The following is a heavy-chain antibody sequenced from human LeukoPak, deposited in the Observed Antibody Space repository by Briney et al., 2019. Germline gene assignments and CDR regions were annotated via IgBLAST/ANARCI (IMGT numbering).Heavy chain of an antibody. Sequence: ASVEVSCKASGYTFTSYAMHWVRQAPGQRLEWMGWINGGNGNTKYSQEFQGRVTITRDTPASTAYMEVSSLRSEDMAVYYCARARYETRIWPKSRYDYYYYMDVWGKGTTVTVSS. D-gene: IGHD3-3*01. CDR2: INGGNGNT. CDR3: ARARYETRIWPKSRYDYYYYMDV. CDR1: GYTFTSYA. V-gene: IGHV1-3*03. J-gene: IGHJ6*03.